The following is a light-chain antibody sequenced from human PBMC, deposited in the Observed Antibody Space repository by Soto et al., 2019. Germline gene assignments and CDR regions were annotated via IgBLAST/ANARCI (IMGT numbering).Light chain of an antibody. CDR2: DNN. CDR1: SSNIGNNY. Sequence: QSVLTQPPSVSAAPGQKVTISCSGSSSNIGNNYVSWYQQLPETAPKLLIYDNNKRPSGIPDRFSGSKSGTSATLGITGLQTGDEADYYCGTWDNSLSAGLFGGGTKLTVL. V-gene: IGLV1-51*01. CDR3: GTWDNSLSAGL. J-gene: IGLJ2*01.